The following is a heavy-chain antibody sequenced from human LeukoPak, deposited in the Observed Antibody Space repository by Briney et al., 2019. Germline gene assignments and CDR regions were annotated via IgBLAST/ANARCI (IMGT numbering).Heavy chain of an antibody. CDR1: GGTFSSYA. V-gene: IGHV1-69*04. Sequence: GASVKVSCKASGGTFSSYAISWVRQAPGQGLEWMGRIIPILGIANYAQKFQGRVTITADKSTSTAYMELSSLRSEDTAVYYCARDQERSSWYRYYYYYGMDVWGQGTTVTVSS. CDR3: ARDQERSSWYRYYYYYGMDV. J-gene: IGHJ6*02. CDR2: IIPILGIA. D-gene: IGHD6-13*01.